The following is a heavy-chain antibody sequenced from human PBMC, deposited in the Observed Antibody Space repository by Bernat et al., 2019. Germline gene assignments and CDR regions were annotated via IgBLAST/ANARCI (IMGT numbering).Heavy chain of an antibody. CDR3: AKDVATYRLEPSGLGY. CDR1: GFTFSSYA. V-gene: IGHV3-23*01. J-gene: IGHJ4*02. CDR2: ISGSGGST. Sequence: EVQLLESGGGLVQPGGSLRLSCAASGFTFSSYAMSWVRQAPGKGLEWVSAISGSGGSTYYADSVKGRFTISRDNSKNTLYLQMNSLRAEDTAVYYCAKDVATYRLEPSGLGYWGQGTLVTVSS. D-gene: IGHD1-1*01.